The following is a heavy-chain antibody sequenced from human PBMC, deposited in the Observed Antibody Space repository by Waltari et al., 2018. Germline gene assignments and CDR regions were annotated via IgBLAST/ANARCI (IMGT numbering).Heavy chain of an antibody. CDR2: IIPICGTA. J-gene: IGHJ3*02. V-gene: IGHV1-69*01. Sequence: QVQLVQSGAEVKKPGSSVKVSCKASGGTFSSYAISWVRQAPGQGLEWMGGIIPICGTANYEQKFQGRVTITADESTSTAYMELSSQRSEDTAVYYCARDRSLGGGGGAFDIWGQGTMVTVSS. CDR3: ARDRSLGGGGGAFDI. CDR1: GGTFSSYA. D-gene: IGHD2-15*01.